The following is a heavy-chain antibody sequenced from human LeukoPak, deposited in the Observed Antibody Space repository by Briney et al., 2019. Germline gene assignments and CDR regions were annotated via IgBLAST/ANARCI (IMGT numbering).Heavy chain of an antibody. D-gene: IGHD1-7*01. CDR2: IYYSGST. CDR1: GGSISSGGYY. J-gene: IGHJ4*02. CDR3: ARTNYRAIDY. Sequence: PSETLSLTCTVSGGSISSGGYYWRWIRQHPGKGLEWIGYIYYSGSTYYNPSLKSRVTISVDTSKNQFSLKLSSVTAADTAVYYCARTNYRAIDYWGQGNLVTVCS. V-gene: IGHV4-31*03.